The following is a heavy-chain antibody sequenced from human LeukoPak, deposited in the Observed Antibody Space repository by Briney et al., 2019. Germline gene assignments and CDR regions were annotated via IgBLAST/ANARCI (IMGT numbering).Heavy chain of an antibody. CDR3: ATGMAGYCSGDSCPLFDY. CDR1: GFTFSTYA. V-gene: IGHV3-23*02. Sequence: PGGTLRLSCAVSGFTFSTYAMSWGRQTPGKGLEWVSGISGSGGSTYYVDSAKGRFTISRDNSKDTLYLQMNSLRAEDTAVYYCATGMAGYCSGDSCPLFDYWGQRTLGSASS. J-gene: IGHJ4*02. CDR2: ISGSGGST. D-gene: IGHD2-15*01.